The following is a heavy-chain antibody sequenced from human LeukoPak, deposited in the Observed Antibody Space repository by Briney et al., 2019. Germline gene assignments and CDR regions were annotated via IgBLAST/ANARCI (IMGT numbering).Heavy chain of an antibody. CDR3: ARTGQQLVFAS. CDR2: IYDSGTT. V-gene: IGHV4-59*01. J-gene: IGHJ5*01. D-gene: IGHD6-13*01. Sequence: SETLSLTCTVSGGSISSYYWHWIRQPPGKGLEWIGCIYDSGTTNYNPSLKSRVTISGDTSKNQFSLKLSSVTAADTAVYFCARTGQQLVFASWGQGTLVNISS. CDR1: GGSISSYY.